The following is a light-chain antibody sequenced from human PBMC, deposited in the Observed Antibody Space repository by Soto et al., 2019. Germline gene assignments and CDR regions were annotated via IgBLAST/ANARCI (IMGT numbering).Light chain of an antibody. Sequence: ESVLTQSPATLSLSPGERATLSCISSQSVSSYLAWYQQKPGQAPRLLIYDASNRATGIPARFSGSGSGTDFTLTISSLEPEDFAVYYCQQRSNWPPSTFGQGTRLAIK. J-gene: IGKJ5*01. CDR1: QSVSSY. V-gene: IGKV3-11*01. CDR3: QQRSNWPPST. CDR2: DAS.